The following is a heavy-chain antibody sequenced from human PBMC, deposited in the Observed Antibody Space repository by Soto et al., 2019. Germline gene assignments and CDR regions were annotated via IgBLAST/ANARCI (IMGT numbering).Heavy chain of an antibody. V-gene: IGHV3-7*01. Sequence: GGSLRLSCAASGFTFSSYWMSWVRQAPGKGLEWVANIKQGGSEKYYVDSVKGRFTISRENAKNSLYLQMNSLRAEDTALYYCAREILEDIVVVPAAMFLSRLDYYYYYMDVWGKGTTVTVSS. CDR2: IKQGGSEK. CDR3: AREILEDIVVVPAAMFLSRLDYYYYYMDV. CDR1: GFTFSSYW. D-gene: IGHD2-2*01. J-gene: IGHJ6*03.